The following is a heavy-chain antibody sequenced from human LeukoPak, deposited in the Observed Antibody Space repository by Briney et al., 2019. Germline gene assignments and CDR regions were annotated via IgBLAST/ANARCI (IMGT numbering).Heavy chain of an antibody. D-gene: IGHD2-21*01. J-gene: IGHJ4*02. CDR3: AKDPFVFRYFDY. Sequence: GGSLRLSCAASGFTFSSYAMSWVRQAPGKGLEWVSGISDGGAGTYYADSVRGRFTISRDNSENTLYLQMNSLRAEDTAVYYCAKDPFVFRYFDYWGQGSLVTVSS. CDR1: GFTFSSYA. CDR2: ISDGGAGT. V-gene: IGHV3-23*01.